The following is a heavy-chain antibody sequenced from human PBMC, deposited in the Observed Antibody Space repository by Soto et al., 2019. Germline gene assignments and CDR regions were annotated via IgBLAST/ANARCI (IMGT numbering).Heavy chain of an antibody. CDR1: GFTFSGSA. CDR2: IRSKANIYAT. J-gene: IGHJ3*02. D-gene: IGHD2-2*01. Sequence: QPGGSLRLSCAASGFTFSGSAMHWVRQASGKGLEWVGRIRSKANIYATAYAASVKGRFTISRDDSKNTAYLQMNSLKTEDTAVYYCTRHSAQLAHDAFDIWGQGTMVTVSS. CDR3: TRHSAQLAHDAFDI. V-gene: IGHV3-73*01.